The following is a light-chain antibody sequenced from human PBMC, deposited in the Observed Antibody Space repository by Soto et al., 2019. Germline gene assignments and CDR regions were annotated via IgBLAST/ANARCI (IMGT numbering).Light chain of an antibody. CDR1: SSKIGSNI. Sequence: QSVLTQSPSASGTPGQRVTISCSGSSSKIGSNIVNWYQQFPGTAPMLLIYMSSHRPSGVPDRFSGSMSCSSASLAISGLQSDDEATYYCASWDASLNVVVFGGGTKLTVL. CDR3: ASWDASLNVVV. J-gene: IGLJ2*01. V-gene: IGLV1-44*01. CDR2: MSS.